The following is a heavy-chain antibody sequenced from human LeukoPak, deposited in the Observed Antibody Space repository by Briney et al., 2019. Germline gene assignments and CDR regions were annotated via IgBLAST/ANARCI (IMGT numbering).Heavy chain of an antibody. CDR3: ARLSQMDTAMVLSLDY. D-gene: IGHD5-18*01. J-gene: IGHJ4*02. CDR2: INPNSGGT. V-gene: IGHV1-2*04. CDR1: GYTFTGYY. Sequence: ASVKVSCKASGYTFTGYYMHWVRQAPGQGLEWMGWINPNSGGTNYAQKFQGWVTMTRDTSISTAYMELSRLRSDDTAVYYCARLSQMDTAMVLSLDYWGQGTLVTVSS.